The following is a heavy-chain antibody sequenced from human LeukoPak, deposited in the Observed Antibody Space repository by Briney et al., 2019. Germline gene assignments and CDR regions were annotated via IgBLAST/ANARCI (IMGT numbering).Heavy chain of an antibody. V-gene: IGHV3-64*01. J-gene: IGHJ3*01. CDR1: GFTFSNYA. D-gene: IGHD5-18*01. Sequence: GGSLRLSCAASGFTFSNYAIHWVRQAPGKGLEHVSAISSNGDSTFYANFVKGRFTISRDNSKNTVYLQMGSLRAEDMAVYSCARGGIQLWAHDAFDVWGQGTTVTVSS. CDR2: ISSNGDST. CDR3: ARGGIQLWAHDAFDV.